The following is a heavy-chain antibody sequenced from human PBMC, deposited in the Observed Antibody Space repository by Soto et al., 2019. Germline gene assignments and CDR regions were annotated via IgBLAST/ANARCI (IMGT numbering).Heavy chain of an antibody. D-gene: IGHD4-17*01. CDR1: GFTFSSYA. CDR2: ISGSGGST. J-gene: IGHJ4*02. Sequence: EVQLLESGGGLVQPGGSLRLSCAASGFTFSSYAMRWVRQAPGKGLEWVSAISGSGGSTYYADSVKGRFTISRDNSKNPLYLQMNSLRAEDTAVYYCAKRPLDYGGYFDYWGQGTLVTVSS. CDR3: AKRPLDYGGYFDY. V-gene: IGHV3-23*01.